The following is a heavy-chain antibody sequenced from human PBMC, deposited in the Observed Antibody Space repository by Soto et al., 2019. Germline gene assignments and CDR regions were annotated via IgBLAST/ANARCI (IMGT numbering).Heavy chain of an antibody. D-gene: IGHD3-22*01. V-gene: IGHV4-31*03. CDR1: GASLSSGGYY. J-gene: IGHJ3*01. CDR3: ARGLGYDSNGRFLAAFDV. CDR2: IFHTGTT. Sequence: QVQLQESGPGLAKPSQTLSLTCTVPGASLSSGGYYWTWIRQVPGKALEWIGYIFHTGTTFYNPSHKRRVVMSIEKSANQCALNLRSVTAADTAVYYCARGLGYDSNGRFLAAFDVWGQGTMVTVSS.